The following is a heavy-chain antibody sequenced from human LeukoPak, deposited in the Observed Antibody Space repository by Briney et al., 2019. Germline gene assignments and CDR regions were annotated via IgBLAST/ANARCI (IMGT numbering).Heavy chain of an antibody. CDR3: ARDGKGLQGWFDP. J-gene: IGHJ5*02. Sequence: SETLSLTCTVSDGSISSYSWSWIRQPAGKGLEWIGRIYSRGSTDYNPSLKSRVTMSVDTSKNQFSLKLSSVTAADTAVYYCARDGKGLQGWFDPWGQGTLVTVSS. CDR2: IYSRGST. D-gene: IGHD5-24*01. CDR1: DGSISSYS. V-gene: IGHV4-4*07.